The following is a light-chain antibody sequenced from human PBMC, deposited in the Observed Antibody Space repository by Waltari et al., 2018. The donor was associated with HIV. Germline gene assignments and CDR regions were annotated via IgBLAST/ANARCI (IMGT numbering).Light chain of an antibody. CDR2: DVY. J-gene: IGLJ1*01. CDR3: ASFTSGRLNF. Sequence: SALTQPASVSGSPGQSITISCTGPSSDVGAYDYVSWYQQHPDTVPKLLIYDVYKRPSRISTRFSGSTSGNTASLTISGLQAEDEADYYCASFTSGRLNFFGTGTKATVL. CDR1: SSDVGAYDY. V-gene: IGLV2-14*03.